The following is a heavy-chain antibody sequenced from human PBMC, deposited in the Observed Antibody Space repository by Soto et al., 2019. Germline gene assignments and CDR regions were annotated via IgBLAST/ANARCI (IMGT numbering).Heavy chain of an antibody. V-gene: IGHV1-18*01. J-gene: IGHJ4*02. Sequence: AASVKVSCKASDYTFNSYGISWVRKAPGQGLEWMGWLSGDNGDIKYAQKFQGRVTMTTDISTSTVYMELRSLSSDDTAVYFCAGSRGFGFDFWGQGTLVTVSS. CDR3: AGSRGFGFDF. D-gene: IGHD2-15*01. CDR1: DYTFNSYG. CDR2: LSGDNGDI.